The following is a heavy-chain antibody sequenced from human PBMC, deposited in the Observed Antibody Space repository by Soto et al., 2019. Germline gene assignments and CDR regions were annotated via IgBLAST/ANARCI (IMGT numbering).Heavy chain of an antibody. Sequence: QVQLVQSGAEVKKPGSSVKVSCKASGGTFSSYAISWVRQAPGQGLEWMGGIIPIFGTANYAQKFQGRVTITADESTSTDYMELSSLRSEDTAVYYCAREHIVVVPAAHEYNWFDPWGQGTLVTVSS. J-gene: IGHJ5*02. D-gene: IGHD2-2*01. CDR1: GGTFSSYA. V-gene: IGHV1-69*01. CDR3: AREHIVVVPAAHEYNWFDP. CDR2: IIPIFGTA.